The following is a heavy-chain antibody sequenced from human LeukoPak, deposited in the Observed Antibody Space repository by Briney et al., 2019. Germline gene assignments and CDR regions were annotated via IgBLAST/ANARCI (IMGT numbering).Heavy chain of an antibody. D-gene: IGHD2-15*01. V-gene: IGHV3-30*02. CDR3: AKGQIGYCSGGSCYRAPHFDY. CDR1: GYTFTGYY. CDR2: IRYDGSNK. Sequence: SCKASGYTFTGYYMHWVRQAPGKGLEWVAFIRYDGSNKYYADSVKGRFTISRDSSKNTLYLQMNSLRAEDTAVYYCAKGQIGYCSGGSCYRAPHFDYWGQGTLVTVSS. J-gene: IGHJ4*02.